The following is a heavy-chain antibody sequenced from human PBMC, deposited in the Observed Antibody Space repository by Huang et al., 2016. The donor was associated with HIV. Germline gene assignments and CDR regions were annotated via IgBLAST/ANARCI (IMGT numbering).Heavy chain of an antibody. CDR3: VKDRRMRGSGWTFFDN. CDR2: IRWNSGDI. Sequence: EVQLEEFGGRLVQPGRSLRLSCATYGFKFDDYAMHWVRQGRGGGLEWGSGIRWNSGDILYADSVRGRCAISRDNAVKSLYLQMDSLRREDTALYYCVKDRRMRGSGWTFFDNWGQGTLVDVSS. D-gene: IGHD6-19*01. V-gene: IGHV3-9*01. CDR1: GFKFDDYA. J-gene: IGHJ4*02.